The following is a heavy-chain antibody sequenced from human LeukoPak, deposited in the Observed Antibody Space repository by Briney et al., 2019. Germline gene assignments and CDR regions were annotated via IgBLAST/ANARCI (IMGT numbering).Heavy chain of an antibody. V-gene: IGHV4-34*01. CDR2: INHSGST. D-gene: IGHD3-3*01. J-gene: IGHJ3*02. CDR1: GGSFSTYY. Sequence: SETLSLTCAVYGGSFSTYYWSWIRQPPGKGLEWIGEINHSGSTNYNPSLKSRVTISVDTSKNQFSLKLSSVTAADTAVYYCANLGGSAYYDFRAFDIWGQGTMVTVSS. CDR3: ANLGGSAYYDFRAFDI.